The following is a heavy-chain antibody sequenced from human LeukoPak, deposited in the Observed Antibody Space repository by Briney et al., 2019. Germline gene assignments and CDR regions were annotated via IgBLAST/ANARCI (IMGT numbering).Heavy chain of an antibody. CDR3: VRENPYYDH. Sequence: ASVKISCKTSGYTFAAYQMHWVRQAPGQGLEFVGWIYPPTGGTVLAGKFQGRVTMTRDTSRAAAYMELSGLTFDDTAVHYCVRENPYYDHWGQGTLGTVSS. D-gene: IGHD3-16*01. CDR1: GYTFAAYQ. V-gene: IGHV1-2*02. J-gene: IGHJ4*01. CDR2: IYPPTGGT.